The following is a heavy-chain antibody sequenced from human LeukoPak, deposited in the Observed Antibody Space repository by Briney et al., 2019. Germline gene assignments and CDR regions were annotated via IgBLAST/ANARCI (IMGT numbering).Heavy chain of an antibody. CDR3: ARVSPYHDSSGYRVGAFDI. Sequence: SQTLSLTCAVSGGSISSGGYSWSWIRQPPGKGLEWIGYIYHSGSTYYNPSLKSRVTISVDRSKNQFSLKLSSVTAADTAVYYCARVSPYHDSSGYRVGAFDIWGQGTMVTVSS. V-gene: IGHV4-30-2*01. D-gene: IGHD3-22*01. CDR2: IYHSGST. J-gene: IGHJ3*02. CDR1: GGSISSGGYS.